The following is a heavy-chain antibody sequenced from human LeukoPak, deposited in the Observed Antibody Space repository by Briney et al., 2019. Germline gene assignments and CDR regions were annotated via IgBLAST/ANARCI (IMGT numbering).Heavy chain of an antibody. CDR2: IIPIFGTA. V-gene: IGHV1-69*01. CDR1: GGTFSSYA. J-gene: IGHJ4*02. Sequence: ASVKVSCKASGGTFSSYAISWVRQAPGQGLEWMGGIIPIFGTANYALKFQGRVTITADESTSTAYMELSSLRSEDTAVYYCAREGPYSSGWDLDYWGQGTLVTVSS. D-gene: IGHD6-19*01. CDR3: AREGPYSSGWDLDY.